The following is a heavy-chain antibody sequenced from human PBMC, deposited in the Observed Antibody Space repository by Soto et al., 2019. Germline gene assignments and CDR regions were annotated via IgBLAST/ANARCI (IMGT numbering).Heavy chain of an antibody. J-gene: IGHJ3*01. Sequence: EVQLVESGVGLVQPGGCLRLSCAASGFTFSSFDMHWVRQPTGKGLEWVSAIGTAGDTSYPGSVKGRFTISRDNTKNSVHLQMKSLRAGDRAVYYCAREARVFGKACDVWVQGTMVTVSS. CDR1: GFTFSSFD. V-gene: IGHV3-13*01. D-gene: IGHD3-3*01. CDR2: IGTAGDT. CDR3: AREARVFGKACDV.